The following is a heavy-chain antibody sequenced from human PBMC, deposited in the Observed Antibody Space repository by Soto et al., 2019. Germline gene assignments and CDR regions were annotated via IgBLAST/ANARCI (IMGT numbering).Heavy chain of an antibody. Sequence: GASVKVSCKASGYTFRNYGIDWVRQAPGQGLEWMGWISAYNGDTNYAPKFQGRVTMATDTPTSTAYMELRSLKSDDTAVYYCARHGRQFVPNSANFDIWRQGTTVTVS. CDR1: GYTFRNYG. J-gene: IGHJ3*02. D-gene: IGHD6-6*01. V-gene: IGHV1-18*01. CDR2: ISAYNGDT. CDR3: ARHGRQFVPNSANFDI.